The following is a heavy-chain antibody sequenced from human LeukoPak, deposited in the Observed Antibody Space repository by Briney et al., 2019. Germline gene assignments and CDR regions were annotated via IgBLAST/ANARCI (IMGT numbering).Heavy chain of an antibody. D-gene: IGHD3-3*01. V-gene: IGHV4-59*01. Sequence: SETLSLTCTVSGGSISSYYWSWIRQPPGKGLEWIGYIYYSGSTNYNPSLKSRVTISEDTSKNQFSLKLSSVTAADAAVYYCARDRSGYYFDYRGQGTLVTVSS. CDR2: IYYSGST. J-gene: IGHJ4*02. CDR1: GGSISSYY. CDR3: ARDRSGYYFDY.